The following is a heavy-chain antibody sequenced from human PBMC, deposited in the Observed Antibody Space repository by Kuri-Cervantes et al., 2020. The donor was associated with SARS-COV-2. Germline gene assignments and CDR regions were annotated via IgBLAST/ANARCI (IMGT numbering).Heavy chain of an antibody. D-gene: IGHD5-18*01. CDR1: TFSSYA. V-gene: IGHV4-39*01. Sequence: TFSSYAMSWVRQAPGKGLEWIGSIYYSGSTYYNPSLKSRVTISVDTSKNQFSLKLSSVTAADTAVYYCASQVDTAMAFDYWGQGTLVTVSS. CDR2: IYYSGST. CDR3: ASQVDTAMAFDY. J-gene: IGHJ4*02.